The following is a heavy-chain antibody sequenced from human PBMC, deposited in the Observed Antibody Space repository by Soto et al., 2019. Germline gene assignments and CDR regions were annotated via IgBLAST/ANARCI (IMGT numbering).Heavy chain of an antibody. CDR1: GGTFSSYA. Sequence: GASVKVSCKASGGTFSSYAISWVRQAPGQGLEWMGGIIPIFGTANYAQKFQGRVTITADESTSTAYMELSSLRSEATAVYYCARAPVGYRGYEYNWFDPWGQGTMVTV. J-gene: IGHJ5*02. D-gene: IGHD5-12*01. CDR3: ARAPVGYRGYEYNWFDP. V-gene: IGHV1-69*13. CDR2: IIPIFGTA.